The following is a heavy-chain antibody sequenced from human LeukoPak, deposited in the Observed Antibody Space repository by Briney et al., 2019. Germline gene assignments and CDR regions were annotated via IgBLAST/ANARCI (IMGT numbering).Heavy chain of an antibody. D-gene: IGHD3-10*01. CDR3: AKEEIRRGFFDY. V-gene: IGHV3-23*01. J-gene: IGHJ4*02. Sequence: GGSLRLSCAASGSTFSSYAMSWVRQAPGKGLEWVSAISGSGGSTYYADSVKGRFTISRDNSKNTLYQQMNSLRAEDTAVYYCAKEEIRRGFFDYWGQGTLVTVSS. CDR2: ISGSGGST. CDR1: GSTFSSYA.